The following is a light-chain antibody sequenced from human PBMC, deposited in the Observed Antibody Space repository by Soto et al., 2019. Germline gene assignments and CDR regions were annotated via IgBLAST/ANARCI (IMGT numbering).Light chain of an antibody. V-gene: IGLV6-57*01. CDR1: SGSIASKN. CDR3: QSYDSNNVV. J-gene: IGLJ2*01. CDR2: EDK. Sequence: NFMLTQPHSVSGSPGETVTISCTRSSGSIASKNVQWYQQRPGSSPTTVMYEDKQRPSGVPGRFSGSIDSSSNSASLIISGLKTEDEADYYCQSYDSNNVVFGGGTKLTVL.